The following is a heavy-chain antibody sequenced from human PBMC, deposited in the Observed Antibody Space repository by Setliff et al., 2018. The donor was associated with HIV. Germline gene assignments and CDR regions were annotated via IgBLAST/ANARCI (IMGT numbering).Heavy chain of an antibody. J-gene: IGHJ4*02. D-gene: IGHD2-15*01. CDR2: INSGSNYI. CDR1: GFSFGSFS. Sequence: GGSLRLSCSGSGFSFGSFSLHWVCQAPGKGLEWISSINSGSNYIYYTDSVKGRFIISRDNAKKSLFLQMSSLRAEDTAVYYCVRALSGGYCSGGNCFPFDFWGQGTLVTVSS. CDR3: VRALSGGYCSGGNCFPFDF. V-gene: IGHV3-21*01.